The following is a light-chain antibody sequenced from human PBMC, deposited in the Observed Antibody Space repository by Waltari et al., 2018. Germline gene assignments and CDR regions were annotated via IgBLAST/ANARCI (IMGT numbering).Light chain of an antibody. CDR1: QSVLYNYNNQNY. V-gene: IGKV4-1*01. Sequence: DIVMTQSPDSLSVSLGERATINCKSGQSVLYNYNNQNYLAWYQQKPGQPPKLLISWASTRESGVPDRFSGSGSGTDFTLTISSLQAEDVAVYYCQQYYSARTFGQGTKVEIK. CDR3: QQYYSART. CDR2: WAS. J-gene: IGKJ1*01.